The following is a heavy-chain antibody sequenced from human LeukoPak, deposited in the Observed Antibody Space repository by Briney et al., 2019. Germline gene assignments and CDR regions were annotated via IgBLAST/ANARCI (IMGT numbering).Heavy chain of an antibody. Sequence: PGGSLRLSCAASGFTVSSNYMSWVRQAPGKGLEWVSVIYSGGSTYYADSVKGRFTISRDNSKNTLYLQMNSLRAEDTAVYYCARYCSSTSCFKDDYWGQGTLVTVSS. CDR2: IYSGGST. J-gene: IGHJ4*02. CDR3: ARYCSSTSCFKDDY. CDR1: GFTVSSNY. V-gene: IGHV3-66*01. D-gene: IGHD2-2*01.